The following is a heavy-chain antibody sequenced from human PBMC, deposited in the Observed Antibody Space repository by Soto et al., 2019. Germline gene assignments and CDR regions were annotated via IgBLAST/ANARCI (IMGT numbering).Heavy chain of an antibody. CDR3: AKDGDSSNRSFDY. CDR1: GSTFRTYA. J-gene: IGHJ4*02. CDR2: LSGSGGTT. D-gene: IGHD4-4*01. V-gene: IGHV3-23*01. Sequence: GGSLRLSCAASGSTFRTYAMSWVRQAPGKGLEWVSSLSGSGGTTYYADSVKGRFTISRDNSKNTLYLQMNSLRVEDTAIYYCAKDGDSSNRSFDYWGQGTLVTVSS.